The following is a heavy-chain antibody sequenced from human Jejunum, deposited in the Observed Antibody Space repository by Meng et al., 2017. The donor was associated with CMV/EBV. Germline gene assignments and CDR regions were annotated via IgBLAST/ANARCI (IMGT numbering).Heavy chain of an antibody. CDR3: ARGNLGYCSSTSCLPDY. CDR2: VYHSGST. Sequence: GSISSSNWWGWVRQPPRKGLEWIGEVYHSGSTNYNPSLKSRVTISVDKSKNQFSLKLSSVTAADTAVYYCARGNLGYCSSTSCLPDYWGQGTLVTVSS. J-gene: IGHJ4*02. CDR1: GSISSSNW. D-gene: IGHD2-2*01. V-gene: IGHV4-4*02.